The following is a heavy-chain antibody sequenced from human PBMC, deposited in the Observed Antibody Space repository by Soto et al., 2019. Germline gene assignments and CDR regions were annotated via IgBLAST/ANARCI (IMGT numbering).Heavy chain of an antibody. J-gene: IGHJ6*02. CDR2: IWYDGTNA. Sequence: QVQLVESGGGVVRPGRSLRLACEASGFSFSTYGMHWVRQAPGKGLQWVAVIWYDGTNAYYADSVKGRFTISRDNSKDILYLEMNNLRAEDTAVYYGARVEAPLIHSDHYYYGMDVWGQGNTVTV. CDR3: ARVEAPLIHSDHYYYGMDV. V-gene: IGHV3-33*01. CDR1: GFSFSTYG. D-gene: IGHD5-18*01.